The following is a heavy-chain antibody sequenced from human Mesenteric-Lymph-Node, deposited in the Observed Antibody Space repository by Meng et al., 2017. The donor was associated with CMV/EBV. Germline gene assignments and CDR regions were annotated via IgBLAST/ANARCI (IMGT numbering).Heavy chain of an antibody. CDR3: ARDRGFCSGDKCYSSYFDY. Sequence: SETLSLTCTVSGGSISSSSYYWGWIRQPPGKGLEWIGRIYYSGSTYYNPSLKSRVTISVDTSKNQFSLKLSSVTAADTAVYYCARDRGFCSGDKCYSSYFDYWGQGTLVTVSS. CDR2: IYYSGST. D-gene: IGHD2-15*01. J-gene: IGHJ4*02. V-gene: IGHV4-39*07. CDR1: GGSISSSSYY.